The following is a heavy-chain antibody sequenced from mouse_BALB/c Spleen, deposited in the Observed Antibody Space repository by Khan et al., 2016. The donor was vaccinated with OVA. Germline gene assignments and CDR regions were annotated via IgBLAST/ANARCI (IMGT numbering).Heavy chain of an antibody. Sequence: EVELVESGGDLVNPGGSPKLSCAASGFIFSSYGMSWVRQTPDKRLEWVATISSGGTYTYYPDSVKGRFTISRDNAKNTLSLQMSSLKSEDTAMYYCTRFITTTTGDYYAMDYWGQGTSVTVSS. V-gene: IGHV5-6*01. CDR2: ISSGGTYT. J-gene: IGHJ4*01. CDR1: GFIFSSYG. D-gene: IGHD1-2*01. CDR3: TRFITTTTGDYYAMDY.